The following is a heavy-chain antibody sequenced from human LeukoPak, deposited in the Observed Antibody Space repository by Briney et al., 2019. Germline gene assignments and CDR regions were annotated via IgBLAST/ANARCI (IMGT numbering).Heavy chain of an antibody. V-gene: IGHV4-59*08. Sequence: SETLSLTCTVSGGSISSYYWSWIRQPPGKGLEWIGYIYYSGSTNYNPSLKSRVTISVDTSKNQFSLKLSSVTAADTAVYYCARGPYYYDSSPTDYWGQGTLVTVSS. D-gene: IGHD3-22*01. CDR1: GGSISSYY. J-gene: IGHJ4*02. CDR3: ARGPYYYDSSPTDY. CDR2: IYYSGST.